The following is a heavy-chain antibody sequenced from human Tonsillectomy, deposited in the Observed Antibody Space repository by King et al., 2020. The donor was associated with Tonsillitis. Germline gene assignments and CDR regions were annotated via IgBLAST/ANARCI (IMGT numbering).Heavy chain of an antibody. CDR3: AKSTNGVTTVTWATDY. J-gene: IGHJ4*02. CDR2: ISGSGGST. CDR1: GFTFSSYA. V-gene: IGHV3-23*01. Sequence: VQLLESGGGLVQPGGPLRLSCAASGFTFSSYAMSWVRQAPGKGLEWVSGISGSGGSTYYADSVKGRFTVSRDNSKNTLYLQMNSLTAEDTALYYCAKSTNGVTTVTWATDYWGQVTLVVVSP. D-gene: IGHD4-17*01.